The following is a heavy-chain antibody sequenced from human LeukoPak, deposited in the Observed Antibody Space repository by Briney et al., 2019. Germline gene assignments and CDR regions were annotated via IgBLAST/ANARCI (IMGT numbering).Heavy chain of an antibody. Sequence: ASVKVSCKASGYTFTGYYMHWVRQAPGQGLEWMGWINPNSGGTNYAQKFQGRVTMTRDTSISTAYMELSRLRSDDTAVYYWARDGLRLGEFDVLTNWGQGTLVTVSS. CDR1: GYTFTGYY. D-gene: IGHD3-16*01. J-gene: IGHJ4*02. V-gene: IGHV1-2*02. CDR3: ARDGLRLGEFDVLTN. CDR2: INPNSGGT.